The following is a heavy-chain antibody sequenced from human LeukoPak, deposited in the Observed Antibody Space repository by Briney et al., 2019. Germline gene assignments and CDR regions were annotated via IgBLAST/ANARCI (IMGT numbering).Heavy chain of an antibody. D-gene: IGHD2-15*01. V-gene: IGHV3-15*01. J-gene: IGHJ5*02. Sequence: GGSLRLSCAASGFTFSNAWMSWVRQAPGKGLEWVGCIKSKTDGGTTDYAAPVKGRFTISRDDSKNTLYLQINSLKTEDTAVYYCTTFVVVVAAGWFDPWGQGTLVTVSS. CDR2: IKSKTDGGTT. CDR1: GFTFSNAW. CDR3: TTFVVVVAAGWFDP.